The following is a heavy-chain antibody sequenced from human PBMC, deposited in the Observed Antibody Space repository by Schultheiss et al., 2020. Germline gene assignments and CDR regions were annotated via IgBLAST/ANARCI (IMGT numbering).Heavy chain of an antibody. J-gene: IGHJ4*02. CDR2: ISWNSGSI. CDR1: GFTFDDYA. Sequence: SLRLSCAASGFTFDDYAMHWVRQAPGKGLEWVSGISWNSGSIGYADSVKGRFTISRDNAKNSLYLQMNSLRAEDTALYYCAKDGRPGTTYHFDYWGQGTLVTVSS. CDR3: AKDGRPGTTYHFDY. D-gene: IGHD1-7*01. V-gene: IGHV3-9*01.